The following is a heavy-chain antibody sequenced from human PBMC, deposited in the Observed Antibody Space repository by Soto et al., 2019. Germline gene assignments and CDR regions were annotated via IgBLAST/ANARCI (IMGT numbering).Heavy chain of an antibody. CDR2: IKSKTDGGTT. CDR3: TTAPDPNWNDEDY. V-gene: IGHV3-15*01. D-gene: IGHD1-20*01. Sequence: EVQLVESGGGLVKPGGSLRLSCAASGFTFSNAWMSWVRQAPGKGLEWVGRIKSKTDGGTTDYAAPVKGRFTISRDDSKNTMYRQMNGLKTGDTAVYYCTTAPDPNWNDEDYWGQGTLVTVSS. CDR1: GFTFSNAW. J-gene: IGHJ4*02.